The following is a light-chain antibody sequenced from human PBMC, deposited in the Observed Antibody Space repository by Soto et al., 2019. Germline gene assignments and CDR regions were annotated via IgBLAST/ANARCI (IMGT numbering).Light chain of an antibody. CDR2: GAS. CDR3: HQYLDSPNT. CDR1: QSITNNY. J-gene: IGKJ2*01. V-gene: IGKV3-20*01. Sequence: EIVLTQSPDTLSLSPGERATFSCRATQSITNNYVAWYQQKPGQAPRLLIYGASRRATGIPDRISGSGSGTDFTLSITGLEPEDFAVYYCHQYLDSPNTFGQGTKLELK.